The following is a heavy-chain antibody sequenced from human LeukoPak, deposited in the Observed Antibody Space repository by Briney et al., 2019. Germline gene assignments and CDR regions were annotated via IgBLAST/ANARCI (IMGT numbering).Heavy chain of an antibody. CDR1: GYSISSGYY. V-gene: IGHV4-38-2*02. J-gene: IGHJ4*02. CDR3: AGGQLTGDDELFDY. CDR2: IYHSGST. Sequence: SETLSLTCTVSGYSISSGYYWGWIRQPPGKGVGWSGSIYHSGSTYYKPSLKSRVTISVDTSKNQFSLKLSSVTAADTAVYYCAGGQLTGDDELFDYWGQGTLVTVSS. D-gene: IGHD7-27*01.